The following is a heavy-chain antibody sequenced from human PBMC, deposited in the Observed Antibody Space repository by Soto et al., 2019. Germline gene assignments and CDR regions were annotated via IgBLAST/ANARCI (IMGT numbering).Heavy chain of an antibody. D-gene: IGHD2-2*01. CDR2: MTPHSGKT. Sequence: QVQLVQSGAEVKKPGTSVKVSCKASGYTFTTYDINWVRQAPDQGLEWMGWMTPHSGKTGYAPKFQGRVTMTRDTSISTAYMELSSLRSEDTAVYFCARGWEVPAATSDSWGQGTLVTVSS. CDR3: ARGWEVPAATSDS. V-gene: IGHV1-8*01. CDR1: GYTFTTYD. J-gene: IGHJ4*02.